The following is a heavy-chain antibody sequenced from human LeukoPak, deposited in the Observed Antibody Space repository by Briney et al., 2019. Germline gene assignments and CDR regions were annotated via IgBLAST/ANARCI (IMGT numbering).Heavy chain of an antibody. Sequence: PSETLSLTCTGSGGSISSFYWSWLRQPAGKGLEWIGGIYTRGSTNYNPSLKSRDTMSVDTSKNQFSLKLSSVTAADTAVYYCAREASYCGGDCSFDYWGQGTLVTVSS. CDR3: AREASYCGGDCSFDY. CDR2: IYTRGST. CDR1: GGSISSFY. J-gene: IGHJ4*02. D-gene: IGHD2-21*02. V-gene: IGHV4-4*07.